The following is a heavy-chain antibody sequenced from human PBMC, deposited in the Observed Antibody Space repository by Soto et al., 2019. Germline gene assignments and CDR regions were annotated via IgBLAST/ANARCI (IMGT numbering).Heavy chain of an antibody. CDR3: ARHYWDDYGDYYFDY. Sequence: SETLSLTCTVSGGSISSSSYYWGWIRQPPGKGLEWIGSIYYSGSTYYNPSLKSRVTISVDTSKNQFSLKLSSVTAADTAVYYCARHYWDDYGDYYFDYWGQGTLVTVSS. D-gene: IGHD4-17*01. V-gene: IGHV4-39*01. CDR1: GGSISSSSYY. CDR2: IYYSGST. J-gene: IGHJ4*02.